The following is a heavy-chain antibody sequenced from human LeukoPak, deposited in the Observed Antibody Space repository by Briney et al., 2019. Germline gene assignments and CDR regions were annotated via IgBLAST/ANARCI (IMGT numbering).Heavy chain of an antibody. J-gene: IGHJ4*02. CDR1: GYTFTGHA. CDR2: INSNTGNP. Sequence: ASVKVSCKASGYTFTGHAMNWVRQAPGQGLEWMGWINSNTGNPTYAQGLTGRFVFSLDTSVSTAYLQISSLKAEDTAVYYCARGPGPVDYWGQGTLVTVSS. CDR3: ARGPGPVDY. V-gene: IGHV7-4-1*02.